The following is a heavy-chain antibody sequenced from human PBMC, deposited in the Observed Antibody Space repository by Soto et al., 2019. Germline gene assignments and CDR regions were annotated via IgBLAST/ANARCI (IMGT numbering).Heavy chain of an antibody. J-gene: IGHJ4*02. D-gene: IGHD5-12*01. CDR3: VRRESGYHFDY. V-gene: IGHV5-51*01. CDR1: GYSFTSYW. Sequence: GESLKISCKGSGYSFTSYWIGWVRQMPGKGLEWMGIIYPGDSDARYSPSFQGQVTISADKSISIAYLRFSSLKASDTAMYYCVRRESGYHFDYWGQGTLVTVSS. CDR2: IYPGDSDA.